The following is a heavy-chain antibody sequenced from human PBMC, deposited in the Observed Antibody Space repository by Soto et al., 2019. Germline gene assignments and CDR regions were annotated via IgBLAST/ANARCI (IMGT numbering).Heavy chain of an antibody. CDR1: GGSISSGGYY. V-gene: IGHV4-31*03. D-gene: IGHD3-22*01. J-gene: IGHJ3*02. CDR2: IYYSGST. Sequence: PSGTLSLTCTVSGGSISSGGYYWSWIRQHPGKGLEWIGYIYYSGSTYYNPSLKSRVTISVDTSKNQFSLKLSSVTAADTAVYYCAREYYYDSSGYSISAPNALAIWGQGTMVTVSS. CDR3: AREYYYDSSGYSISAPNALAI.